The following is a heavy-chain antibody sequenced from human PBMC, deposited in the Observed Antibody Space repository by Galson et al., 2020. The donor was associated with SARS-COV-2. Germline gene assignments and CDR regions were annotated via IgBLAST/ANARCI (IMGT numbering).Heavy chain of an antibody. CDR2: ISQSVTT. Sequence: SETLSLTCTVSGGTISNNDLWCGARQPPGKVLEGICDISQSVTTHYNQSLKSRVTLSGDKSKNQISLKLSTVTAADTAVYYCARDSGYCNDGVCYRYWYFDLWGRGTLVTV. V-gene: IGHV4-4*02. J-gene: IGHJ2*01. CDR1: GGTISNNDL. CDR3: ARDSGYCNDGVCYRYWYFDL. D-gene: IGHD2-8*01.